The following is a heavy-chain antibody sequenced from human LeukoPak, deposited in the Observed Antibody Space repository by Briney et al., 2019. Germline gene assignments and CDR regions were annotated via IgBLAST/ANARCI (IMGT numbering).Heavy chain of an antibody. CDR2: IYYSGST. J-gene: IGHJ6*03. Sequence: SETLSLTCTASGGSISSSSYYRGWIRQPPGKGLEWIGSIYYSGSTYYNPSLKSRVTISVDTSKNQFSLKLSSVTAADTAVYYCARRSYYDYVWGPKSPYYYYMDVWGKGTTVTVSS. CDR3: ARRSYYDYVWGPKSPYYYYMDV. D-gene: IGHD3-16*01. CDR1: GGSISSSSYY. V-gene: IGHV4-39*01.